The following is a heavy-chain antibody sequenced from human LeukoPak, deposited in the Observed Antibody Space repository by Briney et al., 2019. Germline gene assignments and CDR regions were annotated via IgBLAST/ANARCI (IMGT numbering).Heavy chain of an antibody. CDR1: GYTFTGYY. V-gene: IGHV1-2*02. CDR2: INPNSGGT. J-gene: IGHJ5*02. D-gene: IGHD3-3*01. Sequence: ASVKVSCKASGYTFTGYYMHWVRQAPGQGLEWMGWINPNSGGTNYAQKFQGRVTMTRDTSISTAYMELTGLRSDDTAVYYCAGLDYDFWSGYHSEDWFDPWGQGTLVIVSS. CDR3: AGLDYDFWSGYHSEDWFDP.